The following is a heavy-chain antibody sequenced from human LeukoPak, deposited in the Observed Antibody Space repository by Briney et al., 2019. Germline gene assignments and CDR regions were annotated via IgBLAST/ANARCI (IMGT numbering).Heavy chain of an antibody. CDR1: GVSISSSSYY. J-gene: IGHJ5*02. V-gene: IGHV4-61*01. Sequence: TSETLSLTCTVSGVSISSSSYYWSWIRQPPGKGLEWIGYIYYNGSTNYNPSLKGRVTISVDTSQKQFSLKLSSVTAADTAVYYCARWSWCSTTSCYDTGFDPWGQGTLVTVSS. D-gene: IGHD2-2*01. CDR2: IYYNGST. CDR3: ARWSWCSTTSCYDTGFDP.